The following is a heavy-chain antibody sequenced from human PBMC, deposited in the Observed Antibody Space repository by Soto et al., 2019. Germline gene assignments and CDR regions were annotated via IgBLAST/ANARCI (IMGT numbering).Heavy chain of an antibody. CDR2: MNLNSGNT. D-gene: IGHD4-17*01. CDR1: GYTFTGYD. Sequence: ASVKVSCKASGYTFTGYDINWVRQATGQGLVWMGWMNLNSGNTGYAQKFQGRVTMTWNTSISTAYMELSSLRSEDTAVYYCARTLYGDNVDYWGQGTLVTVSS. V-gene: IGHV1-8*01. J-gene: IGHJ4*02. CDR3: ARTLYGDNVDY.